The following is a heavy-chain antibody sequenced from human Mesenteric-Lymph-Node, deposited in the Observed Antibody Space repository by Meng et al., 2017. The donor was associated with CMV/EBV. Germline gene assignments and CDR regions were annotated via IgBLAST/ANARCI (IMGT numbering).Heavy chain of an antibody. Sequence: ASVKVSCKASGYTFTSYYMHWVRQAPGQGLEWMGIINPSGGSTSYAQKFQGRVTMTRDTSTSTVYMELSSLRSEDTAVYYCAREPAAAGHSYHGMDVWGQGTTVTVSS. CDR3: AREPAAAGHSYHGMDV. J-gene: IGHJ6*02. CDR2: INPSGGST. D-gene: IGHD6-13*01. CDR1: GYTFTSYY. V-gene: IGHV1-46*01.